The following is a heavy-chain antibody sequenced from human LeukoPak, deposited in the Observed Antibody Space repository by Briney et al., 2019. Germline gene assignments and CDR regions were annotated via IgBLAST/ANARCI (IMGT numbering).Heavy chain of an antibody. CDR3: ARGLYDFWSGYHKSVGYYFDY. Sequence: SVKVSCKASGYTFTGYYMHWVRQAPGQGLEWMGWISAYNGNTNYAQKLQGRFTMTTDTSTSTAYMELRSLRSDDTAVYYCARGLYDFWSGYHKSVGYYFDYWGQGTLVTVSS. V-gene: IGHV1-18*04. D-gene: IGHD3-3*01. J-gene: IGHJ4*02. CDR1: GYTFTGYY. CDR2: ISAYNGNT.